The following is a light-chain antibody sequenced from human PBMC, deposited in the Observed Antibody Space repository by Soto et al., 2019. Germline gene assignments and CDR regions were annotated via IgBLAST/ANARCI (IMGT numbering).Light chain of an antibody. V-gene: IGKV1-9*01. J-gene: IGKJ5*01. Sequence: IQLTQSPSSLYASVGDRVTITCRASQGISSYLVWYQQKPGKAPKLLIYAASTLQSGVPSRFSGSGSGTDFTLTISSLQPEDFATYYCQQLNSYPITFGQGTRLEIK. CDR2: AAS. CDR3: QQLNSYPIT. CDR1: QGISSY.